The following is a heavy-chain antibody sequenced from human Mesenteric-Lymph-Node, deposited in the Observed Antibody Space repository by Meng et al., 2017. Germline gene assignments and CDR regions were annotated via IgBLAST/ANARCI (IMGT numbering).Heavy chain of an antibody. V-gene: IGHV3-33*01. J-gene: IGHJ5*01. CDR1: GFTFSSYG. CDR3: ARGDVAGYSSGWFGY. Sequence: GESLKISCAASGFTFSSYGMHWVRQAPGKGLEWVAVIWYDGSNKYYADSVKGRFTISRDNSKNALYLQMNSLRAEDTAVYYCARGDVAGYSSGWFGYWGQGTLVTVSS. CDR2: IWYDGSNK. D-gene: IGHD6-19*01.